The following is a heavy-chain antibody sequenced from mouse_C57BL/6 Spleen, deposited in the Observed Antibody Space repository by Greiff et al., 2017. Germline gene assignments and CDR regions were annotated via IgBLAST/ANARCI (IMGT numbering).Heavy chain of an antibody. Sequence: VQLQQSGTVLARPGASVKMSCKTSGYTFTSYWMHWVKQRPGQGLEWIGAIYPGNSDTSYNQKFKGKAKLTAVTSASTAYMELSSLTNEDSAVYYCTREDYSNLYYAMDYWGQGTSVTVSS. CDR1: GYTFTSYW. V-gene: IGHV1-5*01. D-gene: IGHD2-5*01. CDR3: TREDYSNLYYAMDY. CDR2: IYPGNSDT. J-gene: IGHJ4*01.